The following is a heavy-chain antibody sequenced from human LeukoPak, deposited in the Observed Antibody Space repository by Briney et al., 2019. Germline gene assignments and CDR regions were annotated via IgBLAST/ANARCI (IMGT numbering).Heavy chain of an antibody. V-gene: IGHV1-46*01. CDR2: INLSGGST. Sequence: ASVKVSCKASGYTFTSCYMHWVRQAPGQGLEWMGIINLSGGSTSYAQKFQGRVTMTRDTSTSTVYMELSSLRSEDTAVYYCARDIWFGEGTFDYWGQGTLVTVSS. CDR3: ARDIWFGEGTFDY. J-gene: IGHJ4*02. D-gene: IGHD3-10*01. CDR1: GYTFTSCY.